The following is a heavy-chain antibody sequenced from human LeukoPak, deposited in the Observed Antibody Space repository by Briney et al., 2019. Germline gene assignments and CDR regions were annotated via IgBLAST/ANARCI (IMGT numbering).Heavy chain of an antibody. J-gene: IGHJ4*02. CDR2: IIPIFGTA. V-gene: IGHV1-69*05. Sequence: SVKVSCKASGGTFSSYAISWVRQAPGQGLEWMGGIIPIFGTANYAQKFQGRVTITTDETTSTAYMELSSLRSEDTAVYYCARGGVVRGYPDYWGQGTLVTVSS. CDR3: ARGGVVRGYPDY. CDR1: GGTFSSYA. D-gene: IGHD2-8*01.